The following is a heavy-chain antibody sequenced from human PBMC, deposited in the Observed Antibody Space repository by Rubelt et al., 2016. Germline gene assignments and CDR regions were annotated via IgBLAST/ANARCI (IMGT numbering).Heavy chain of an antibody. J-gene: IGHJ4*02. CDR2: INHSGST. CDR3: ARSAISGSYSGVDY. Sequence: QVQLQESGPGLVKPSETLSLTCTVSGGSISSYYWSWIRQPPGKGLEWIGEINHSGSTNYNPSLKSRVTISVDPSKNQFSLKLSSVTAADTAVYYCARSAISGSYSGVDYWGQGTLVTVSS. D-gene: IGHD1-26*01. V-gene: IGHV4-59*12. CDR1: GGSISSYY.